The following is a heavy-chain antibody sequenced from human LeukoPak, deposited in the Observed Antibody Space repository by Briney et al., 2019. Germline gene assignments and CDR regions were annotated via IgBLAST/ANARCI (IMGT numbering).Heavy chain of an antibody. J-gene: IGHJ4*02. CDR1: GFPSDDYA. V-gene: IGHV3-9*02. Sequence: GGSLRLSCAASGFPSDDYAMHWVRQAPGKGLEWVSGISWHTGTTGYAESVKGRFTISSDSAKNSLYLQMDSLRVEDTALYHCAKSGRKYYPVLGLDFWGQGALVTVSS. CDR2: ISWHTGTT. CDR3: AKSGRKYYPVLGLDF. D-gene: IGHD1-26*01.